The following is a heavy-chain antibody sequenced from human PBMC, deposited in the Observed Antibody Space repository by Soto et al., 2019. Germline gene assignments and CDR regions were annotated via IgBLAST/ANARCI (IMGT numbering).Heavy chain of an antibody. CDR1: GWRPGNYA. CDR3: AKSDDTSYPSGGAFHY. Sequence: AAFGWRPGNYAEITDRQAPGYRQMWVSAISGSGDSTYCAAAVKGRFTISRDNSKNTLYPQMNSLRGEDTAVYFCAKSDDTSYPSGGAFHYWAQVTVVTVSP. D-gene: IGHD3-10*01. CDR2: ISGSGDST. V-gene: IGHV3-23*01. J-gene: IGHJ4*01.